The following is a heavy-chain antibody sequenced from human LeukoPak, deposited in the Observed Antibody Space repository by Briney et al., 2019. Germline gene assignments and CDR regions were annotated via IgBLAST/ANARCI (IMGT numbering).Heavy chain of an antibody. Sequence: EASVKVSCKASGYTFTSYAMNWVRQAPGQGLEWMGWINTNTGNPTYAQGFTGRFVFSLDTSVSTTYLQISSLKAEDTAVYYCAREQTTLQYSNTWYNWFDPWGQGTLVTVSS. V-gene: IGHV7-4-1*02. J-gene: IGHJ5*02. D-gene: IGHD5-24*01. CDR1: GYTFTSYA. CDR2: INTNTGNP. CDR3: AREQTTLQYSNTWYNWFDP.